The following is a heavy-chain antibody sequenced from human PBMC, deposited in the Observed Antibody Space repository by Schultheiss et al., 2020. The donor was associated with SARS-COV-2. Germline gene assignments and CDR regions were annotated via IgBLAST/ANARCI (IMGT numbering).Heavy chain of an antibody. CDR3: ARDGLHLGQLVIAGLDV. CDR1: GFTFSSYW. J-gene: IGHJ6*02. V-gene: IGHV3-74*01. CDR2: INSDGSST. D-gene: IGHD6-6*01. Sequence: GGSLRLSCAASGFTFSSYWMHWVRQAPGKGLVWVSRINSDGSSTSYADSVKGRFTISRDNAKNSLYLQMNSLRAEDTAVYYCARDGLHLGQLVIAGLDVWGQGTTVTVSS.